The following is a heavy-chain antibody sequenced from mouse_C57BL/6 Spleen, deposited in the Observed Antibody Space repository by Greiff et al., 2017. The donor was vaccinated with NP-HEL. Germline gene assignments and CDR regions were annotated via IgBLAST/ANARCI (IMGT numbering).Heavy chain of an antibody. CDR2: INPNNGGT. Sequence: EVQLQESGPELVKPGASVKMSCKASGYTFTDYNMHWVKQSHGKSLEWIGYINPNNGGTSYNQKFKGKATLTVNKSSSTAYMELRSLTSEDSAVYYCASSLYGNWFAYWGQGTLVTVSA. CDR1: GYTFTDYN. V-gene: IGHV1-22*01. CDR3: ASSLYGNWFAY. D-gene: IGHD2-1*01. J-gene: IGHJ3*01.